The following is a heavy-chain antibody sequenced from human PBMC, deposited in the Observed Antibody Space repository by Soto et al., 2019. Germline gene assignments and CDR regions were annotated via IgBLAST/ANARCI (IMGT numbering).Heavy chain of an antibody. D-gene: IGHD6-13*01. CDR2: IGTAGDT. J-gene: IGHJ4*02. Sequence: GGSLRLSCEASGFTFSGFDMHWVRQPTGKGLEWVSSIGTAGDTYYAVSVKGRFTISRDNAKNSLSPQMNSLRAGDMAVYFCAKSQEIGTHFFDSWGQGTQVTVSS. V-gene: IGHV3-13*01. CDR1: GFTFSGFD. CDR3: AKSQEIGTHFFDS.